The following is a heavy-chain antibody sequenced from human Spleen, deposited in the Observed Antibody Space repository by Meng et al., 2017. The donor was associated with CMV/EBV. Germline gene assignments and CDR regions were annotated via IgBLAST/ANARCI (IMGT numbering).Heavy chain of an antibody. D-gene: IGHD1-20*01. CDR2: IYSSGST. V-gene: IGHV4-31*02. Sequence: GGSISSGGYYWSWIRQHPGKGLEWIGYIYSSGSTYYNPSLKSRLTISVDTSKNHFSLKLSSVTAADTAVYYCARLTFPEITGTHFGYWGQGTLVTVSS. CDR1: GGSISSGGYY. CDR3: ARLTFPEITGTHFGY. J-gene: IGHJ4*02.